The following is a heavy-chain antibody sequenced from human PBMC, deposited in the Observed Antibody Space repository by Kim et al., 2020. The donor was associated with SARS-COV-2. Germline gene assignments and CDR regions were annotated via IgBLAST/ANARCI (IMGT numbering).Heavy chain of an antibody. Sequence: GGSLRLSCAASGFTFSSYGMHWVRQAPGKGLEWVAVISYDGSNKYYADSVKGRFTISRDNSKNTLYLQMNSLRAEDTAVYYCAKSQGSATTYFDYWDQGT. CDR3: AKSQGSATTYFDY. V-gene: IGHV3-30*18. CDR1: GFTFSSYG. D-gene: IGHD3-10*01. J-gene: IGHJ4*02. CDR2: ISYDGSNK.